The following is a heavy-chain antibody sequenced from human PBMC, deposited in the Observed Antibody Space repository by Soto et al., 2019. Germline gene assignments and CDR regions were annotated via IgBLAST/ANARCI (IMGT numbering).Heavy chain of an antibody. J-gene: IGHJ6*03. D-gene: IGHD4-4*01. CDR3: AGLHDYSNSHSAYYYYYYMDV. V-gene: IGHV3-53*04. Sequence: EVQLVESGGGLVQPGGSLRLSCAASGFTVSSNYMSWVRQAPGKGLEWVSVIYSGGSTYYADSVKGRFTISRHNSKNTLYLQMNSLRAEDTAVYYCAGLHDYSNSHSAYYYYYYMDVWGKGTTVTVSS. CDR2: IYSGGST. CDR1: GFTVSSNY.